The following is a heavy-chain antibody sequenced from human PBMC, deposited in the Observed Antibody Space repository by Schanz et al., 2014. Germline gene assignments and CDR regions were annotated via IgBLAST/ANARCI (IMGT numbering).Heavy chain of an antibody. V-gene: IGHV1-46*01. J-gene: IGHJ4*02. CDR3: TKGRTFGR. CDR2: INPSGGST. Sequence: QVQLVQSGAEVKKPGASVRVSCKASGYSFTTYDVNWVRQAPGQGLEWMGIINPSGGSTSYTQKFQGRVTMTADKSTSTVYMEVSGLRSGDTAVYYCTKGRTFGRWGQGTLVTVSS. CDR1: GYSFTTYD. D-gene: IGHD3-16*01.